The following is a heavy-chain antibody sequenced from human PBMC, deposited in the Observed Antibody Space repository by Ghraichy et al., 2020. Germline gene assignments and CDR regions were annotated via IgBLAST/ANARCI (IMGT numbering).Heavy chain of an antibody. J-gene: IGHJ4*02. Sequence: GSLRLSCAASGFTFSDNYMDWVRQAPGKGLEWVGRIRDKANSYSTEYAASVKGRFTISRDDSKNSQYLQMNSLKTEDTAVYYCARTGYGGAGSAVDYWGQGTLVTVSS. CDR2: IRDKANSYST. D-gene: IGHD1-14*01. CDR1: GFTFSDNY. V-gene: IGHV3-72*01. CDR3: ARTGYGGAGSAVDY.